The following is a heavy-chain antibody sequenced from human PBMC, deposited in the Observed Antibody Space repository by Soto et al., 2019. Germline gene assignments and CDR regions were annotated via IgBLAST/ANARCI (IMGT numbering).Heavy chain of an antibody. D-gene: IGHD4-4*01. V-gene: IGHV3-23*01. J-gene: IGHJ6*02. CDR3: XKDLGYSRRNYYYGMDV. Sequence: GGSLRLSCAASGFTFSSYAMSWVRQAPGKGLEWVSAISGSGGSTYYADSVKGRFTISRDNSKNTLYLQMNSLRAEDTAVYYCXKDLGYSRRNYYYGMDVWGQGTTVTVSS. CDR1: GFTFSSYA. CDR2: ISGSGGST.